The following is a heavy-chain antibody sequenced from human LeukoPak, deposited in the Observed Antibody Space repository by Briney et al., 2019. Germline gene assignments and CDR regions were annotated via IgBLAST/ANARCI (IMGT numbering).Heavy chain of an antibody. J-gene: IGHJ4*02. Sequence: SETLSLTCTVSGGSLSNYYWSWIRQPGAKGLEWIGRIYSSGTTNYNPSLKSRVSMSVDPSKNQFSLKLTSVTAADTAVYYCARKYCSGGSCYYFDSWGQGTLVTVSS. CDR2: IYSSGTT. V-gene: IGHV4-4*07. CDR3: ARKYCSGGSCYYFDS. CDR1: GGSLSNYY. D-gene: IGHD2-15*01.